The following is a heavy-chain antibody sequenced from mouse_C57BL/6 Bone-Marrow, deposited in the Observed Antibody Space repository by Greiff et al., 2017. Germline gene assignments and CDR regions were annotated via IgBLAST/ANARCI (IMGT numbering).Heavy chain of an antibody. V-gene: IGHV1-12*01. Sequence: QVQLQQSGAELVRPGASVKMSCKASGYTFTSYNMHWVKQTPRQGLEWIGAIYPGNGDTSYNQKFKGKATLTVDKSSSTAYMQLSSLTSEDSAVDFCARSYYYGSSYVRWYFDVWGTGTTVTVSS. J-gene: IGHJ1*03. CDR3: ARSYYYGSSYVRWYFDV. CDR1: GYTFTSYN. CDR2: IYPGNGDT. D-gene: IGHD1-1*01.